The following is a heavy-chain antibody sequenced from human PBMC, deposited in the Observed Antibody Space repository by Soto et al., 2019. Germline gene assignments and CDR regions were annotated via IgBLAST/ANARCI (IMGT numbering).Heavy chain of an antibody. D-gene: IGHD3-10*01. J-gene: IGHJ4*02. CDR1: GFTFSSYA. CDR3: AKTGYYGSGSPYYFDY. Sequence: GGSLRLSCAASGFTFSSYAMSWVRQAPGKGLEWVSAISGSGGSTYYADPVKGRFTISRDNSKNTLYLQMNSLRAEDTAVYYCAKTGYYGSGSPYYFDYWGQGTLVTVSS. V-gene: IGHV3-23*01. CDR2: ISGSGGST.